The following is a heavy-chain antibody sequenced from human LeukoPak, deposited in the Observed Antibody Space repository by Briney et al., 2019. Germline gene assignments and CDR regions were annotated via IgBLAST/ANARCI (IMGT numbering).Heavy chain of an antibody. CDR1: GGSISSYY. Sequence: SETLSLTCTVSGGSISSYYWSWIRQPPGKGLEWIGEINHSGSTNYNPSLKSRVTISVDTSKNQFSLKLSSVTAADTAVYYCARLLDPTTVTSLRESDAFDIWGQGTMVTVSS. V-gene: IGHV4-34*01. CDR2: INHSGST. CDR3: ARLLDPTTVTSLRESDAFDI. D-gene: IGHD4-17*01. J-gene: IGHJ3*02.